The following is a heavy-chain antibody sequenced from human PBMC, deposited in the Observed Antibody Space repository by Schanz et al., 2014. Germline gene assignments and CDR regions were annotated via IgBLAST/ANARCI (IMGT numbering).Heavy chain of an antibody. Sequence: QLMQSGSEVRKPGASVKVSCKASGYIFGSHGMTWVRQAPGQGPELMGWINAHTGNTQYAQKFQGRVNMARDTSTSTAYMELRSLISDDTAVYYCVRDAGWAFGDYRGMDVWGRGTSVTVSS. D-gene: IGHD3-10*01. CDR1: GYIFGSHG. CDR3: VRDAGWAFGDYRGMDV. J-gene: IGHJ6*02. V-gene: IGHV1-18*01. CDR2: INAHTGNT.